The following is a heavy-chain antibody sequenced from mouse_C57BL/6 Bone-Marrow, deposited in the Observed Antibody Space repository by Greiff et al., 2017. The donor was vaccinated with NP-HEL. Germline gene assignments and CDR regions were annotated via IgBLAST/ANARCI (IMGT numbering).Heavy chain of an antibody. CDR1: GYTFTDYN. V-gene: IGHV1-18*01. D-gene: IGHD3-3*01. CDR2: INPNNGGT. CDR3: ARWGDSYWYFDV. Sequence: EVQLVESGPELVKPGASVKIPCKASGYTFTDYNMDWVKQSHGKSLEWIGDINPNNGGTIYNQKFKGKATLTVDKSSSTAYMELRSLTSEDTAVYYCARWGDSYWYFDVWGTGTTVTVSS. J-gene: IGHJ1*03.